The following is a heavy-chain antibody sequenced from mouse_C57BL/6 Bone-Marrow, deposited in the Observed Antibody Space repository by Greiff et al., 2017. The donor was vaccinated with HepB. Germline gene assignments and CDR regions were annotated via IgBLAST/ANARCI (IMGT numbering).Heavy chain of an antibody. J-gene: IGHJ2*01. CDR3: ARLRLRDY. CDR1: GYTFTSYW. D-gene: IGHD3-2*02. CDR2: IDPSDSYT. Sequence: LQQSGAELVKPGASVKLSCKASGYTFTSYWMQWVKQRPGQGLEWIGEIDPSDSYTNYNQKFKGKATLTVDTSSSTAYMQLSSLTSEDSAVYYCARLRLRDYWGQGTTLTVSS. V-gene: IGHV1-50*01.